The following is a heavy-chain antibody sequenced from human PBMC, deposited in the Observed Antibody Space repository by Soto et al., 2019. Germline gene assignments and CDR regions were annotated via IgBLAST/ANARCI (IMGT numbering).Heavy chain of an antibody. CDR1: GYSFTSYW. CDR3: ARPTGYRSKGSVAFDI. J-gene: IGHJ3*02. D-gene: IGHD6-13*01. CDR2: IYPGDSDT. V-gene: IGHV5-51*01. Sequence: PGESLKISCKGSGYSFTSYWIGWVRQMPGKGLEWVGIIYPGDSDTRYSPSFQGQVTISADKSISTAYLQWSSLKASDTAMYYCARPTGYRSKGSVAFDIWGQGTMATVSS.